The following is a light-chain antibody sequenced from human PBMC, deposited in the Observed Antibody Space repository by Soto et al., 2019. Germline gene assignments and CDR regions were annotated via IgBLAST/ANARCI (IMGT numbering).Light chain of an antibody. V-gene: IGLV1-44*01. J-gene: IGLJ3*02. CDR1: SSNIGGNT. Sequence: QSVLTQPPSASGTPGQRVTISCSGSSSNIGGNTVNWYQQLPGTAPKLLMFANKERPSGVPDRFSASKSGTSASLAINGLQSDDEADYYCATWDDSLNGWVFGGGPMVTVL. CDR2: ANK. CDR3: ATWDDSLNGWV.